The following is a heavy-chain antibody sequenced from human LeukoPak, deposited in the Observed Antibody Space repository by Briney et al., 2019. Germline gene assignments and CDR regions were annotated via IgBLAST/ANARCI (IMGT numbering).Heavy chain of an antibody. CDR1: ASTFTIYT. Sequence: ASVKVSCKASASTFTIYTISWVRQAPGQGLEWMGRIIPILGIANYAQKFQGRVTITADKSTSTAYMELSSLRSEDTAVYYCAMCSPYYIEGSAYSFYFDYWGQGTLVTVSS. J-gene: IGHJ4*02. CDR3: AMCSPYYIEGSAYSFYFDY. V-gene: IGHV1-69*02. CDR2: IIPILGIA. D-gene: IGHD3-22*01.